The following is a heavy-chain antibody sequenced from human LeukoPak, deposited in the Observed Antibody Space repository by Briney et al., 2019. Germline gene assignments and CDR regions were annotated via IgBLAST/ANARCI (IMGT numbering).Heavy chain of an antibody. Sequence: PSETLSLTCAVSGGSITSSNWWSWVRQPPGKGLEWIGEIYHSGSTNYNPSLESRVTISIDKSKNQFSLNLTSLTAADAAVYYCARTPTSPGIAAAGAFDIWGQGTMVTVSS. CDR2: IYHSGST. V-gene: IGHV4-4*02. CDR1: GGSITSSNW. CDR3: ARTPTSPGIAAAGAFDI. D-gene: IGHD6-13*01. J-gene: IGHJ3*02.